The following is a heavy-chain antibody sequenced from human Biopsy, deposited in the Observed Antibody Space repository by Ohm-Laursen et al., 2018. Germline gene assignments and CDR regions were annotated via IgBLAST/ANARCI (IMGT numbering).Heavy chain of an antibody. Sequence: SVKVSCKASGGPSSNYAFSWVRQAPGQGLEWVGRIVPILGHLNYAQRFQGRVSITEDKSTTYVYMELSRLTSGDTAVYYCAADADGYYTEFDYWGPGTLVIVSS. CDR3: AADADGYYTEFDY. V-gene: IGHV1-69*04. D-gene: IGHD3-3*01. CDR2: IVPILGHL. CDR1: GGPSSNYA. J-gene: IGHJ4*02.